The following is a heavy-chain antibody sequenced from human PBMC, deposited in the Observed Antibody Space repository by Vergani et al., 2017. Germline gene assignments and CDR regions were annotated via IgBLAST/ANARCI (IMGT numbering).Heavy chain of an antibody. CDR1: GCTFNQYG. D-gene: IGHD1-14*01. CDR3: ARDLRLLYNRFDP. V-gene: IGHV3-33*01. J-gene: IGHJ5*02. Sequence: QVQLVESGGGVVQPGRSLRLSCAASGCTFNQYGMHWIRQAPGKGLEGGAVTWYDGNNKQYADSVKGRFTISRDNSKSTMYLQMNSLRDEDTGVYYCARDLRLLYNRFDPWGQGTLVTVSS. CDR2: TWYDGNNK.